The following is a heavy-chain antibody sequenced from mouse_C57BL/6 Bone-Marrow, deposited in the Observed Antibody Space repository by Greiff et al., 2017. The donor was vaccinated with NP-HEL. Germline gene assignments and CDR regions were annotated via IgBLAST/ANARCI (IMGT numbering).Heavy chain of an antibody. J-gene: IGHJ1*03. D-gene: IGHD4-1*01. CDR2: SRNKANDYTT. V-gene: IGHV7-1*01. CDR3: ARDGTGEGWYFDV. CDR1: GFTFSDFY. Sequence: EVHLVESGGGLVQSGRSLRLSCATSGFTFSDFYMEWVRQAPGKGLEWIAASRNKANDYTTEYSASVKGRFIVSRDTSQSILYLQLNALRAEDTAIYYWARDGTGEGWYFDVWGTGTTVTVSS.